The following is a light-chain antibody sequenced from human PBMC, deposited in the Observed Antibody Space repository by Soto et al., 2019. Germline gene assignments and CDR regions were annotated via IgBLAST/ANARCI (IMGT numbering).Light chain of an antibody. CDR1: QSVSSSY. Sequence: EIVLTQSPGTLSLSPGERATLSCRASQSVSSSYLAWYQQKPGLAPRLLIYGASSRATGIPDRFSGSGSGTDFTLTISRLEPEDFAVYYCQQYGSSSYTFGQGTKLELK. CDR2: GAS. V-gene: IGKV3-20*01. J-gene: IGKJ2*01. CDR3: QQYGSSSYT.